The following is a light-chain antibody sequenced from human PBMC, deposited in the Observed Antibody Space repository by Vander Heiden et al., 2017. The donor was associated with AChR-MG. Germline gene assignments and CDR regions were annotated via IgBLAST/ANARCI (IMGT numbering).Light chain of an antibody. CDR2: RNN. V-gene: IGLV1-47*01. CDR1: SSNIGSNY. CDR3: AAWDDSLSVLV. J-gene: IGLJ2*01. Sequence: QSVLTQPPSASGTPGQRVTISCSGSSSNIGSNYVYWYQQLPGTAPKLLIYRNNQRPSGVPDRFSGSKSGTSASLVISGLRSEDEADYYCAAWDDSLSVLVFGGGTKLTVL.